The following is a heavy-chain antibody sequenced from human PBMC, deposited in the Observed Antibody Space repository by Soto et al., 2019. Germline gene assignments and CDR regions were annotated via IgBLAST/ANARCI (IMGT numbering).Heavy chain of an antibody. Sequence: ASVKVSCKASGYTFTSYYMHWVRQAPGQGLEWMGIINPSGGSTSYAQKFQGRVTMTRDTSTSTVYMELSSLRSEDTAVYYCASEFVAGTEVPYYYGMDVWGQGTTVTVSS. CDR3: ASEFVAGTEVPYYYGMDV. D-gene: IGHD6-19*01. V-gene: IGHV1-46*01. J-gene: IGHJ6*02. CDR1: GYTFTSYY. CDR2: INPSGGST.